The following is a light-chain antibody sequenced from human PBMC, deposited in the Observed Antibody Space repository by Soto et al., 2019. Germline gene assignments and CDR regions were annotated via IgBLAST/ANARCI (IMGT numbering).Light chain of an antibody. V-gene: IGKV3-15*01. CDR1: QSVSSN. CDR2: GAS. Sequence: EIVMTQSPATLSVSPGERATLSCRASQSVSSNLAWYQQKPGQAPRLLIYGASTRATGIPDRFSGSGSGTDFTLSISRVEPEDSAVYYCQQYGSASPWTFGQGTKVDIK. J-gene: IGKJ1*01. CDR3: QQYGSASPWT.